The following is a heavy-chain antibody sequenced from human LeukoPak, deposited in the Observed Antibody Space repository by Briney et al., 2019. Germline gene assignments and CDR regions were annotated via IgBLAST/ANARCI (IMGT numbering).Heavy chain of an antibody. CDR3: ARASDYYYDKGAFDI. Sequence: SETLSLTCTVSGGSISSGDYYWSWIRQPPGKCLEWIGYIYYSGSTYYNPSLKSRVTISVDTSKNQFSLKLSSVTAADTAVYYCARASDYYYDKGAFDIWGQGTMVTVSS. CDR2: IYYSGST. J-gene: IGHJ3*02. V-gene: IGHV4-30-4*01. CDR1: GGSISSGDYY. D-gene: IGHD3-22*01.